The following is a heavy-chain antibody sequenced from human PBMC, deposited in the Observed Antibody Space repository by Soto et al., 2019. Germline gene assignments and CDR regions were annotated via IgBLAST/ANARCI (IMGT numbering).Heavy chain of an antibody. J-gene: IGHJ5*02. CDR3: ARHGFYGDYASNYFDP. CDR1: GYSFTSYW. Sequence: PGESLKISCKGSGYSFTSYWIAWVRQMPGKGLEYMGIIYPGDSDTRYSPSFQGQVTFSADKSISTAYLQWSSLKASDTAMYYCARHGFYGDYASNYFDPWGQGTLVTVSS. V-gene: IGHV5-51*01. CDR2: IYPGDSDT. D-gene: IGHD4-17*01.